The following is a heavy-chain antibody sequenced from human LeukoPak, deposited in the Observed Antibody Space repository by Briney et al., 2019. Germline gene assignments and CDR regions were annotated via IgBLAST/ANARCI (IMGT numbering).Heavy chain of an antibody. CDR2: IYYSGST. CDR3: ARIAAAGTEEYFQH. J-gene: IGHJ1*01. Sequence: SETLSLTCAVSGGSISSGGYSWSWIRQPPGKGLEWIGYIYYSGSTNYNPSLKSRVTISVDTSKNQFSLKLSSVTAADTAVYYCARIAAAGTEEYFQHWGQGTLVTVSS. D-gene: IGHD6-13*01. CDR1: GGSISSGGYS. V-gene: IGHV4-61*08.